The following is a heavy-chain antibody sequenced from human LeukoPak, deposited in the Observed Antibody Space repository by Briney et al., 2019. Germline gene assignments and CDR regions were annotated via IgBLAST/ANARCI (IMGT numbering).Heavy chain of an antibody. Sequence: GGSLRLSCAASGFTVSSNYMTWVRQAPGKGLEWVSVIYSGGSTYCADSVKGRFTISRDNSKNTMYLQMNNLRGEDTAVYYCAGAYYYESSGYFYFDYWGQGTLVTVSS. V-gene: IGHV3-53*01. D-gene: IGHD3-22*01. CDR1: GFTVSSNY. J-gene: IGHJ4*02. CDR3: AGAYYYESSGYFYFDY. CDR2: IYSGGST.